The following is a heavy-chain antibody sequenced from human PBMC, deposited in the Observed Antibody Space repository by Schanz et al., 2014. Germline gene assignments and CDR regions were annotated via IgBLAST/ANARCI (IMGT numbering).Heavy chain of an antibody. Sequence: EVQLLESGGGLVQPGGSLRLSCAASGITFSSHSFNWVRQAPGKGLEWVSAISGSGGSTYYADSVKGRFTISRDNSKNTLYLQMNSLRPEDTAVYYCARGLIAAAGGAFDYWGQGALVTVSS. V-gene: IGHV3-23*01. CDR2: ISGSGGST. CDR1: GITFSSHS. J-gene: IGHJ4*02. D-gene: IGHD6-13*01. CDR3: ARGLIAAAGGAFDY.